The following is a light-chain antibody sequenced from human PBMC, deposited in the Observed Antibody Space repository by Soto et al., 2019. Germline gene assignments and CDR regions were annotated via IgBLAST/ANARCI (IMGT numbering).Light chain of an antibody. CDR3: QQRSNWPWT. Sequence: EIVLTQSPATLSVSPGERATLSCRASQSVSSNLAWYKQKPGQAPRLLSYGASTRATGIPARFSGSVAGTECTLTISSLEPEDSAVDYCQQRSNWPWTFGQGTKVEIK. J-gene: IGKJ1*01. CDR1: QSVSSN. V-gene: IGKV3D-11*02. CDR2: GAS.